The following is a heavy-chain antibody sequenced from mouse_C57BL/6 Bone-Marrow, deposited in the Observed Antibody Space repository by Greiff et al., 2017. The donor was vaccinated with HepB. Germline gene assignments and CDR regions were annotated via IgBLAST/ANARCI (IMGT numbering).Heavy chain of an antibody. CDR2: INPNNGGT. Sequence: VQLQQSGPELVKPGASVKISCKASGYTFTDYYMNWVKQSHGKSLEWIGDINPNNGGTSYNQKFKGKATLTVDKSSSTAYMELRSLTSEDAAVYYCARLRDYYGYWGQGTTLTVSS. CDR1: GYTFTDYY. D-gene: IGHD1-1*01. V-gene: IGHV1-26*01. J-gene: IGHJ2*01. CDR3: ARLRDYYGY.